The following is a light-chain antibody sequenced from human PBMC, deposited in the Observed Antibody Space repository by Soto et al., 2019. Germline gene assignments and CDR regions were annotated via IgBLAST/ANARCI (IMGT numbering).Light chain of an antibody. CDR2: EVN. J-gene: IGLJ1*01. V-gene: IGLV2-14*01. CDR3: SSYTSSSPYV. Sequence: QSVLTQPPSASGSLGQSVTISCTGTASDIGAYDYVSWFQQHPGKAPKLMISEVNNRPSGVSNRFSGSKSGNTAYLTISGLQAEDEADYYCSSYTSSSPYVFGTGTKVTVL. CDR1: ASDIGAYDY.